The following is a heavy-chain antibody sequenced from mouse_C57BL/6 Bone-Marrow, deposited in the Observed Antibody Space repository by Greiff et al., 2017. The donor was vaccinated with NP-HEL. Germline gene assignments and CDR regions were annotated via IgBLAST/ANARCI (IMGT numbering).Heavy chain of an antibody. J-gene: IGHJ2*01. CDR1: GYSITSGYY. Sequence: EVKLQESGPGLVKPSQSLSLTCSVTGYSITSGYYWNWIRQFPGNKLEWMGYISYDGSNNYNPSLKNRISITRDTSKNQFFLKLNSVTTEDTATYYCARKDYGSSNFDYWGQGTTLTVSS. CDR3: ARKDYGSSNFDY. V-gene: IGHV3-6*01. CDR2: ISYDGSN. D-gene: IGHD1-1*01.